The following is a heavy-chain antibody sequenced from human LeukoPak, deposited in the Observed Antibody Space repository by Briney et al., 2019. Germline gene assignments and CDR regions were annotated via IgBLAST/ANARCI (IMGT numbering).Heavy chain of an antibody. CDR1: GFTFSSYA. CDR3: ARDTRLGVVINIYYYYYGMVV. J-gene: IGHJ6*02. CDR2: ISYDGSNK. V-gene: IGHV3-30-3*01. D-gene: IGHD3-22*01. Sequence: PGGSLRLSCAASGFTFSSYAMHWVRQAPGKGLEWVAVISYDGSNKYYADSVKGRFTISRDNSKNTLYLQMNSLRAEDTAVYYCARDTRLGVVINIYYYYYGMVVWGQGTTVTVSS.